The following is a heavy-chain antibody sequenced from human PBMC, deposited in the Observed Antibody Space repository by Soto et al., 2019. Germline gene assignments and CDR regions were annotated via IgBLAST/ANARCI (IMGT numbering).Heavy chain of an antibody. CDR1: GYTFHSYD. Sequence: ASVKVSCKASGYTFHSYDINWVRQATGQGIEWVGWMNPNSGNTGYAQKFQGRVTMTRNTSISTAYMELSSLRSEDTAVYYCARGLIYSYCSRRGYGMDVWGQGTTVTVSS. CDR2: MNPNSGNT. D-gene: IGHD5-18*01. J-gene: IGHJ6*02. V-gene: IGHV1-8*01. CDR3: ARGLIYSYCSRRGYGMDV.